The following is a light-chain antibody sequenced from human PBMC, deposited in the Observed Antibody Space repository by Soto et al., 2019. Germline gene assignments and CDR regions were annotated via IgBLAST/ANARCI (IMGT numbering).Light chain of an antibody. CDR1: NTDVGTYNL. Sequence: QSVLTQPASLSGSPGQSITISCAGNNTDVGTYNLVSWLQHHPGKAPKLLIYEVSRRPSGVSDRFSASKSGNTASLTISGLQAEDEADYHCCSYAGSDTFVFGTGTKVTVL. CDR2: EVS. J-gene: IGLJ1*01. V-gene: IGLV2-23*02. CDR3: CSYAGSDTFV.